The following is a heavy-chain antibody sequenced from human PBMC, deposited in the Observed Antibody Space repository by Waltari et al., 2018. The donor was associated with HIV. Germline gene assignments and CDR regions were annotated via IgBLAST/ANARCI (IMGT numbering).Heavy chain of an antibody. Sequence: QVTLRESGPALVKPTQTLTLTCTFSGFSLSTSGMCVSWIRQPPGKALEWLARIDWDDDKYYSTSLKTRLAISKDTSKNQVVLTMTNMDPVDTATYYCARTSSSWYYFDYWGQGTLVTVSS. CDR3: ARTSSSWYYFDY. CDR2: IDWDDDK. J-gene: IGHJ4*02. CDR1: GFSLSTSGMC. V-gene: IGHV2-70*15. D-gene: IGHD6-13*01.